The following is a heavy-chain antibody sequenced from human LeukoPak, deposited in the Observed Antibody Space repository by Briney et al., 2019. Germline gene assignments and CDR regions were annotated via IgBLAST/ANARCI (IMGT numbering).Heavy chain of an antibody. J-gene: IGHJ4*02. CDR1: GYTLTSYY. CDR2: INPSGGST. CDR3: ARTRSGWNYFDY. Sequence: GASVKVSCKASGYTLTSYYMHWVRQAPGQGLEWMGIINPSGGSTSYAQKFQGRVTMTRDTSTSTVYMELSSLRSEDTAVYYCARTRSGWNYFDYWGQGTLVTVSS. V-gene: IGHV1-46*01. D-gene: IGHD6-19*01.